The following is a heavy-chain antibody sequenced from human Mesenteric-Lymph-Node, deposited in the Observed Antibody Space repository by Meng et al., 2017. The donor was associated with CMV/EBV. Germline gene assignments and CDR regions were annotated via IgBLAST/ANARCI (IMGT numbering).Heavy chain of an antibody. V-gene: IGHV4-61*08. J-gene: IGHJ4*02. D-gene: IGHD2/OR15-2a*01. Sequence: QVHVQEPGPGLVKPSEALSLPCIVSGVSVTSGAYHWSWIRQSPGKGLEWIGYIYGTGITIYNPSLKSRVTILLETSKNQFSLKLNSVTTADTAVYYCAKSRSSTPGIVDDWGQGTLVTVSS. CDR1: GVSVTSGAYH. CDR3: AKSRSSTPGIVDD. CDR2: IYGTGIT.